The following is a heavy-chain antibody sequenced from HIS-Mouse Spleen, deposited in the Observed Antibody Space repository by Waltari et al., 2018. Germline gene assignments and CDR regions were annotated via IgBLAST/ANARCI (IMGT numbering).Heavy chain of an antibody. CDR3: ARPDRVVVVAASLNY. Sequence: QVQLVQSGAEVKKPGASVKVSCKASGYPFTGYYMHWVRQAPGQGLEWMGWINPNSGGTNYAQKFQGRVTMTRDTSISTAYMELSRLRSDDTAVYYCARPDRVVVVAASLNYWGQGTLVTVSS. J-gene: IGHJ4*02. V-gene: IGHV1-2*02. CDR2: INPNSGGT. D-gene: IGHD2-15*01. CDR1: GYPFTGYY.